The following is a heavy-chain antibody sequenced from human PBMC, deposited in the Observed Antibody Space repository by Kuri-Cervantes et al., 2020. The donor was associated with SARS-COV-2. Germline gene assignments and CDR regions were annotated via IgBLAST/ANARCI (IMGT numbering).Heavy chain of an antibody. Sequence: GGSLRLSCAASGFTFSSYAMHWVRQAPGKGLEWVAVISYDGSNKYYADSVKGRFTISRDNSKNTLYLQMNSLRAEDTAVYYCARADGITMIVETRPTDYWCQGTLVTVSS. CDR1: GFTFSSYA. J-gene: IGHJ4*02. CDR2: ISYDGSNK. V-gene: IGHV3-30*04. D-gene: IGHD3-22*01. CDR3: ARADGITMIVETRPTDY.